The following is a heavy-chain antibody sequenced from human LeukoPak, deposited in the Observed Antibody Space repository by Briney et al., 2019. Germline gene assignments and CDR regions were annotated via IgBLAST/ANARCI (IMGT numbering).Heavy chain of an antibody. Sequence: PSETLSLTCAVYGGSFSGYYWSWIRQPPGKGLEWIGGINHSGSTNYNPSLKSRVTISVDTSKNQFSLKLSSVTAADTAVYYCARDVTMVRGVITDWGQGTLVTVSS. D-gene: IGHD3-10*01. CDR1: GGSFSGYY. CDR2: INHSGST. V-gene: IGHV4-34*01. CDR3: ARDVTMVRGVITD. J-gene: IGHJ4*02.